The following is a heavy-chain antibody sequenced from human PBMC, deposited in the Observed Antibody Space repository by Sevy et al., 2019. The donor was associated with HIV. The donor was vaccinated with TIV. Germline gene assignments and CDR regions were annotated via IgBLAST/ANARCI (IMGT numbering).Heavy chain of an antibody. Sequence: GGCLRLSCAVSGFTFDDYAMHWVRQAPGKGLEWVSGISSNSDNIDYADSVKGRFTISRDNAKNSLYLQMNSVRAEDTAVYYCARDLFSGGNAVYGYWGQGTLVTVSS. CDR2: ISSNSDNI. V-gene: IGHV3-9*01. D-gene: IGHD2-15*01. CDR1: GFTFDDYA. CDR3: ARDLFSGGNAVYGY. J-gene: IGHJ4*02.